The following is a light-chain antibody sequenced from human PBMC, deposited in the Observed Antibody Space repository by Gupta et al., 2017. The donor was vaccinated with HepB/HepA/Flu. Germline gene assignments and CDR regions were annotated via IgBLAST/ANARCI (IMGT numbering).Light chain of an antibody. J-gene: IGLJ3*02. CDR1: SSNIGAGYD. Sequence: QSVLTQPPSVSRAPGQRVTIYCTGSSSNIGAGYDVHWYQQLPGTAPKLLIYGNSNRPSGVPDRFSGSKSGTSASLAITGLQAEDEADYYCQSYDSSLSGWVFGGGTKLTVL. CDR2: GNS. V-gene: IGLV1-40*01. CDR3: QSYDSSLSGWV.